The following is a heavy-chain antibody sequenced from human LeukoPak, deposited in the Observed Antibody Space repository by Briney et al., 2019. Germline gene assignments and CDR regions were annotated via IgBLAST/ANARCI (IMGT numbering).Heavy chain of an antibody. CDR1: GFTFSNYW. CDR3: ARSTPSLDS. Sequence: GGSLRLSCAASGFTFSNYWMTWVRQAPGKGLEWVANIKQDESEKYYLDSAKGRFTISRDNAKKSLFLQMNSLRAEDTAVYYCARSTPSLDSWGQGTLVTVSS. J-gene: IGHJ4*02. D-gene: IGHD5/OR15-5a*01. CDR2: IKQDESEK. V-gene: IGHV3-7*01.